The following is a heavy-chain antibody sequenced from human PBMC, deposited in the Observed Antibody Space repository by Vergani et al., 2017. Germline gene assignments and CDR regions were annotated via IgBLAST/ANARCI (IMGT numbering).Heavy chain of an antibody. V-gene: IGHV3-53*04. CDR2: IYSGGST. CDR1: GFTVSSNY. J-gene: IGHJ4*02. D-gene: IGHD1-20*01. CDR3: AREDVGYNWTFFDY. Sequence: EVQLVESGGGLVQPGGSLRLSCAASGFTVSSNYMSWVRQAPGKGLEWVSVIYSGGSTYYADSVKGRFTISRHNSKNTLYLQMNSLRAEDMAVYYCAREDVGYNWTFFDYWGQGTLVTVSS.